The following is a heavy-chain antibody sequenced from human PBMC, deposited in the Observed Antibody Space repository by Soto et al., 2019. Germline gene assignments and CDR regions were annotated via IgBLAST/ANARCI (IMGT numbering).Heavy chain of an antibody. V-gene: IGHV3-23*01. J-gene: IGHJ6*02. D-gene: IGHD2-2*01. CDR1: GFTFSNYV. CDR2: ISGSGSST. Sequence: GGSLRLSCAASGFTFSNYVMSWVRQAPGRGLEWVSIISGSGSSTYYADSVRGRFTISRDNSKNTLCLQMNSLRAEDTAVYYCAKGDYCSSTSCYPLYYYGMDVWGQGTTVTVSS. CDR3: AKGDYCSSTSCYPLYYYGMDV.